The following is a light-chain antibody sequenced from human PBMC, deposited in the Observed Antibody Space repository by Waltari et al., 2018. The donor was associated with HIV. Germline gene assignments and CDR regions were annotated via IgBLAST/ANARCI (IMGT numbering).Light chain of an antibody. CDR3: ISYTASSTPYV. J-gene: IGLJ1*01. V-gene: IGLV2-14*03. CDR1: SGHIARFDF. CDR2: DVS. Sequence: QSVLTQPASVSGSPGQSFASPCTGPSGHIARFDFVSLYQQYPGKAPKLLISDVSDRLSGVSDRFSGSKSGNTASLTISGLQTEDEATYFCISYTASSTPYVFGTGTAVTLL.